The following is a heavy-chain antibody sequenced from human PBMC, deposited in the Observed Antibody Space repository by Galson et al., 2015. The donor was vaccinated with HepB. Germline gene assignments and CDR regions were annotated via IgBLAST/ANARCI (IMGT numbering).Heavy chain of an antibody. V-gene: IGHV3-23*01. CDR1: GLPFIGYA. CDR3: AKDRRHDNIRRYSAYDGYYFDH. CDR2: IGGSGTKT. Sequence: SLRLSCAASGLPFIGYAMTWVRQAPGKGLEWVSIIGGSGTKTHYADSVKGRFTISRDNSKNTVYLQMNNLRAEDTAIYYCAKDRRHDNIRRYSAYDGYYFDHWGQGTLVTVSS. J-gene: IGHJ4*02. D-gene: IGHD5-12*01.